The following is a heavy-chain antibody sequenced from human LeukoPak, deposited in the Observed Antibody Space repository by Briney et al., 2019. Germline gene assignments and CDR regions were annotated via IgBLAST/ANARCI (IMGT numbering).Heavy chain of an antibody. Sequence: PGGSLRLSCAASGFTFSSYAMSWVRQAPGKGLEWVSAISGSGGSTYYADSVKGRFTISRDNSKNTLYLQMNSLRAEDTAVYYCAKGLPGYSGYDSYFDYWGQGTLVTVSS. CDR3: AKGLPGYSGYDSYFDY. D-gene: IGHD5-12*01. J-gene: IGHJ4*02. CDR1: GFTFSSYA. CDR2: ISGSGGST. V-gene: IGHV3-23*01.